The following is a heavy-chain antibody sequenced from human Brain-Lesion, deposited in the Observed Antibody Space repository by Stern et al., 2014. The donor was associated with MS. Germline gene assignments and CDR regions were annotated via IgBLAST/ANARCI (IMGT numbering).Heavy chain of an antibody. CDR1: GGSMNSRPYY. CDR2: IYISGST. Sequence: QVQLQESGPGLVKPSQTLSLTCTVSGGSMNSRPYYWNWLRQPAGKALEWIGRIYISGSTNYNPSLESRVTISIDTSQNQPSLKRSSVTAADTAVYHCAREGETSDFFPFDYWGQGAQVIVSS. V-gene: IGHV4-61*02. D-gene: IGHD3/OR15-3a*01. J-gene: IGHJ4*02. CDR3: AREGETSDFFPFDY.